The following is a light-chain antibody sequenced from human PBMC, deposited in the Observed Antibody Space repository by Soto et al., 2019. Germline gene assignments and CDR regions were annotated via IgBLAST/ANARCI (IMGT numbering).Light chain of an antibody. V-gene: IGLV2-11*01. CDR3: CSYAGSPRYV. J-gene: IGLJ1*01. Sequence: QSALTQPRSVSGSPGQSVTISCTGTSSDVGTYNYVSWYQQHPGKAPKVMIYDVSERPSGVPDCFSGSKSGNTASLTISGLQAEDEADYYCCSYAGSPRYVLGTGTKLTVL. CDR2: DVS. CDR1: SSDVGTYNY.